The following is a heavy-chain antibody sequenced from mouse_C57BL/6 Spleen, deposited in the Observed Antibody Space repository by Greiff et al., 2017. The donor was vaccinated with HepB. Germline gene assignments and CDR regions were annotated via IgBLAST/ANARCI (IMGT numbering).Heavy chain of an antibody. J-gene: IGHJ3*01. Sequence: VKLMESGPELVKPGASVKISCKASGYAFSSSWMNWVKQRPGKGLEWIGRIYPGDGDTNYNGKFKGKATLTADKSSSTAYMQLSSLTSEDSAVYFCAREPYGYPFAYWGQGTLVTVSA. CDR1: GYAFSSSW. CDR2: IYPGDGDT. CDR3: AREPYGYPFAY. D-gene: IGHD2-2*01. V-gene: IGHV1-82*01.